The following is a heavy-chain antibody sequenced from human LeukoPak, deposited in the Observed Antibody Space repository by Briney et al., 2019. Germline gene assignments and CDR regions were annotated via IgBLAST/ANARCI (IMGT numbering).Heavy chain of an antibody. CDR3: ARGHEYGDRNAFDI. Sequence: GGPVRLSCAASGFTVNSNYMSWVRQAPGKGLEWVSVIYSGESTDYADSVKGRFTISRDNSKTTLYLQMNSLRAEDTAVYYCARGHEYGDRNAFDIWGQGT. V-gene: IGHV3-53*01. CDR2: IYSGEST. D-gene: IGHD4-17*01. CDR1: GFTVNSNY. J-gene: IGHJ3*02.